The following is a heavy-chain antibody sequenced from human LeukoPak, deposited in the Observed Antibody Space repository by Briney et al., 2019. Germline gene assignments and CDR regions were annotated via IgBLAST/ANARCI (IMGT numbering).Heavy chain of an antibody. Sequence: PSETLSLTCTVSGGSISSYYWGWIRQPPGKGLEWIGYIYYSGSTNYNPSLKSRVTISVDTSKNQFSLKLSSVTAADTAVYYCASGYYDSSGYYAFDIWGQGTMVTVSS. CDR2: IYYSGST. J-gene: IGHJ3*02. V-gene: IGHV4-59*01. CDR1: GGSISSYY. D-gene: IGHD3-22*01. CDR3: ASGYYDSSGYYAFDI.